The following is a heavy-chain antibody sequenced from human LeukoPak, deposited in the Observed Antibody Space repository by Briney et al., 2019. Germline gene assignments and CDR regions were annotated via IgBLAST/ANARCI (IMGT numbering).Heavy chain of an antibody. Sequence: PGGSLRLSCAASGFTFSSYGMHWVRQAPGKGLEWVAVISYDGSNKYYADSVKGRFIISRDNSKNTLYLQMNSLRAEDTAVYYCAKGDNSYGHHSYYYYYGMDVWGQGTTVTVSS. CDR1: GFTFSSYG. D-gene: IGHD5-18*01. CDR2: ISYDGSNK. J-gene: IGHJ6*02. V-gene: IGHV3-30*18. CDR3: AKGDNSYGHHSYYYYYGMDV.